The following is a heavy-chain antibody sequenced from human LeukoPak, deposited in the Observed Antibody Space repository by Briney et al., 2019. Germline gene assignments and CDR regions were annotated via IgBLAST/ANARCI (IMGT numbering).Heavy chain of an antibody. J-gene: IGHJ4*02. CDR2: IIPIFGTA. CDR3: ARDRGDYDSSGYHN. V-gene: IGHV1-69*13. CDR1: GYTFTSYD. D-gene: IGHD3-22*01. Sequence: SVKVSCKASGYTFTSYDINWVRQATGQGLEWMGGIIPIFGTANYAQKFQGRVTITADESTSTAYMELSSLRSEDTAVYYCARDRGDYDSSGYHNWGQGTLVTVSS.